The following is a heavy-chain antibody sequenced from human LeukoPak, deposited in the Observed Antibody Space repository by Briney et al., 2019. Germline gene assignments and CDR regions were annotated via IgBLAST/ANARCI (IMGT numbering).Heavy chain of an antibody. V-gene: IGHV7-4-1*02. J-gene: IGHJ6*03. CDR1: AYTFTSYA. D-gene: IGHD3-9*01. Sequence: ASVKVSCKASAYTFTSYAMHWVRQAPGQGLEWMGWIKTNTGNPTYAQGFTGRFVFSLDTSVSTAYLQISSLKAEDTAVYYCARGDILTGYYYYYYMDVWGKGTTVTVSS. CDR3: ARGDILTGYYYYYYMDV. CDR2: IKTNTGNP.